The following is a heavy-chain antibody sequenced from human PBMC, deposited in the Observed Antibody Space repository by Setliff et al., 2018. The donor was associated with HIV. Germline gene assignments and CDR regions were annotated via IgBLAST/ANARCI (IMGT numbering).Heavy chain of an antibody. Sequence: SETLSLTCTVSGGSIRTGNYYWSWIRQPPGKGLEWIGYIYYIGNTNYNPSLKGRVTLSVDTSKNQLSLKLSSVTAADTAVYYCARGRSRYYYDGSGYYVDYWGQGTLVTVSS. D-gene: IGHD3-22*01. CDR3: ARGRSRYYYDGSGYYVDY. CDR2: IYYIGNT. J-gene: IGHJ4*02. V-gene: IGHV4-61*01. CDR1: GGSIRTGNYY.